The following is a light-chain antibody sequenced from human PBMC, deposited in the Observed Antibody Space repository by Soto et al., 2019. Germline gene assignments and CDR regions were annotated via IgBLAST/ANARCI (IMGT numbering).Light chain of an antibody. V-gene: IGKV1-5*01. J-gene: IGKJ1*01. CDR2: DAS. CDR3: QQYNSYSPT. CDR1: QSISSW. Sequence: DIQMTQSPSTLSASVGDRVTITCRASQSISSWLAWYQQKPGKAPKLLIYDASSLESGVPSRFSGSGFVTEFTLTISSLQPDDFATYYCQQYNSYSPTFGQGTKGDIK.